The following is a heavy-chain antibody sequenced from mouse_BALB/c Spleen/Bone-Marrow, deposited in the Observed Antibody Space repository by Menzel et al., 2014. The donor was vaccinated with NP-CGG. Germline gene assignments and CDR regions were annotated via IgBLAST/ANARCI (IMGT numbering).Heavy chain of an antibody. V-gene: IGHV2-9*02. J-gene: IGHJ4*01. D-gene: IGHD2-1*01. CDR3: ARGYGNLAMDY. CDR1: GFSLTSHG. Sequence: VKLMESGPGLVAPSQSLSITCTVSGFSLTSHGVHWVRQPPGKGLEWLGVIWAGGSTSYNSALMSRLSISKDKSKSQVFLKMNSLQTDDTAMYYCARGYGNLAMDYWGQGTSVTVSS. CDR2: IWAGGST.